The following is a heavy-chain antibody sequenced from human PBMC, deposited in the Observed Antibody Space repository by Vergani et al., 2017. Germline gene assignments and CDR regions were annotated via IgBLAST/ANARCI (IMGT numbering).Heavy chain of an antibody. D-gene: IGHD2-2*03. CDR1: GFTFSSYA. Sequence: QVELVESGGGVVQPGTSLRLSCAASGFTFSSYAMHWVRQAPGKGLEWVAVISYDGSNKYFADSVKGRFTISRDNSKNTLYLQMNSLRAEDTAVYYCARDGFMDVWGKGTTVTVSS. CDR3: ARDGFMDV. J-gene: IGHJ6*03. V-gene: IGHV3-30-3*01. CDR2: ISYDGSNK.